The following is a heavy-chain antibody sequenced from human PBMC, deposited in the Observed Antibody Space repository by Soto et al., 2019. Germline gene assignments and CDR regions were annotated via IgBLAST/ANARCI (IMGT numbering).Heavy chain of an antibody. CDR3: ARVQPIAAAGTGDY. CDR1: GGSISSGGYY. Sequence: QVQLQESGPGLVKPSQTLSLTCTVSGGSISSGGYYWSWILQHPGKGPEWIGYIYYSGRTYYNPSLKSRVTISVDTSKNQFSLKLSSVTAADTAVYYCARVQPIAAAGTGDYWGQGTLVTVSS. D-gene: IGHD6-13*01. J-gene: IGHJ4*02. CDR2: IYYSGRT. V-gene: IGHV4-31*03.